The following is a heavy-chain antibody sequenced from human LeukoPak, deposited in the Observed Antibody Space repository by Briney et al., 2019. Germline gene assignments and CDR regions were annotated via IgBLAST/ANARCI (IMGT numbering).Heavy chain of an antibody. D-gene: IGHD4-17*01. CDR3: ARDGPTVTKSNWFDP. CDR2: IYTSGST. CDR1: GGSISSYY. J-gene: IGHJ5*02. Sequence: SETLSLTCTVSGGSISSYYWSWIRQPAGKGLEWIGRIYTSGSTNYNPSLKSRVTMSVDTSKNQFSLKLSSVTAADTAVYYCARDGPTVTKSNWFDPWGQGTLVTVSS. V-gene: IGHV4-4*07.